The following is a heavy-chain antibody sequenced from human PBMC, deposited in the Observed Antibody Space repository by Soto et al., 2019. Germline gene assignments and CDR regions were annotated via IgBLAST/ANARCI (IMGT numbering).Heavy chain of an antibody. CDR1: GGSISSYY. V-gene: IGHV4-59*08. CDR3: ARHGIDCSGGSCSNWFDP. D-gene: IGHD2-15*01. J-gene: IGHJ5*02. CDR2: IHYSGST. Sequence: PSETLSLTCTVSGGSISSYYWSWIRQPPGKGLEWIGYIHYSGSTNYNPSLKSRVTISVDTSKNQFSLKLSSVTAADTAVYYCARHGIDCSGGSCSNWFDPWGQGTLVTVSS.